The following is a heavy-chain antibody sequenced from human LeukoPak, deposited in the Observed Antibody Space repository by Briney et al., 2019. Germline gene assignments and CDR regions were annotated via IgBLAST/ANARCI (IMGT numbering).Heavy chain of an antibody. CDR3: ARAWNDVAYFDY. D-gene: IGHD1-1*01. Sequence: GGSLRLSCAASEFTFSNYSMNWVRQAPGKGLEWVSSISSSTDIYYADSVTGRFTISRDNAKKSLYLQMSSLRAEDTAVYYCARAWNDVAYFDYWGQGTLVTVSS. CDR2: ISSSTDI. V-gene: IGHV3-21*01. J-gene: IGHJ4*02. CDR1: EFTFSNYS.